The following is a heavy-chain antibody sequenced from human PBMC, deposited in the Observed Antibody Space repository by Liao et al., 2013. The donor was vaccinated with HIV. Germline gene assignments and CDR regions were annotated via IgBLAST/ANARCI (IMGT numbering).Heavy chain of an antibody. D-gene: IGHD3-3*01. Sequence: QVQLQESGPGLLKPSETLSLTCTVSGGSIRSYFWSWIRQPAGKGLEWIGRLYTSGSSNYNPSLKSRVTMSVDTSKNQFSLKLSSVTAADTAVYYCATPGTGYDFWSGYYTAPAFDYWGQGTLVTVSS. CDR1: GGSIRSYF. CDR3: ATPGTGYDFWSGYYTAPAFDY. CDR2: LYTSGSS. J-gene: IGHJ4*02. V-gene: IGHV4-4*07.